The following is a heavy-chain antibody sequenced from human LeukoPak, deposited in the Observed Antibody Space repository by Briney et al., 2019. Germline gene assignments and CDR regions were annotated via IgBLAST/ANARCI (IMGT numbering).Heavy chain of an antibody. CDR2: INHSGST. CDR3: ALGSGSYYSSFDY. CDR1: GGSFSGHY. V-gene: IGHV4-34*01. Sequence: SETLSLTCAVYGGSFSGHYWTWIRQPPGKGLEWIGEINHSGSTNYNPSLKSRVTISVVTSKNQFSLKLSSVTAADTAVYYCALGSGSYYSSFDYWGQGTLVTVSS. D-gene: IGHD3-10*01. J-gene: IGHJ4*02.